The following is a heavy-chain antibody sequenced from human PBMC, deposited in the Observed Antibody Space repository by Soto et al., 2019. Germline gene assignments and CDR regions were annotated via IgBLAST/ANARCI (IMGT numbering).Heavy chain of an antibody. J-gene: IGHJ5*02. CDR1: GDSVSSNSAA. CDR2: TYYRSKWYN. Sequence: PSQTLSLTCAISGDSVSSNSAAWNWIRQSPSRGLEWLGRTYYRSKWYNDYAVSVKSRITINPDTSKNQFSLQLNSVTPEDTAVYYCARASIAAAGKRIQSNWFDPWGQGTLVTVSS. CDR3: ARASIAAAGKRIQSNWFDP. V-gene: IGHV6-1*01. D-gene: IGHD6-13*01.